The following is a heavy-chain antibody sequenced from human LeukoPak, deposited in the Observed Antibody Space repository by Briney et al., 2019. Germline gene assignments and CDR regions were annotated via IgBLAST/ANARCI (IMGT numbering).Heavy chain of an antibody. V-gene: IGHV1-18*01. Sequence: ASVKVSCKASGYTFTSYGISWVRQAPGQGLEWMGWISAYNGNTNYAQKLQGRVTMTTDTSTSTAYMELRSLRSDDTAVYYCARGFRPRVAGSSMADYWGQGTLVTVSS. CDR1: GYTFTSYG. CDR3: ARGFRPRVAGSSMADY. D-gene: IGHD6-19*01. CDR2: ISAYNGNT. J-gene: IGHJ4*02.